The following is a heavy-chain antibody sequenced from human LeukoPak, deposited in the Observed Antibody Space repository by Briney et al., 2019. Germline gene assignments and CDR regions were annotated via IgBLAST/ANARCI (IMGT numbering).Heavy chain of an antibody. J-gene: IGHJ4*02. V-gene: IGHV3-23*01. CDR2: ISISGGTT. D-gene: IGHD4-17*01. CDR3: ADEIRPNDY. CDR1: GFTFSNHA. Sequence: GGSLRLSCAASGFTFSNHAMSWVRQAPGKGLEWVSSISISGGTTYYADSVKGRFTISRENSKSTLYLQMNNLRADDTAVYYCADEIRPNDYWGQGTLVTVSS.